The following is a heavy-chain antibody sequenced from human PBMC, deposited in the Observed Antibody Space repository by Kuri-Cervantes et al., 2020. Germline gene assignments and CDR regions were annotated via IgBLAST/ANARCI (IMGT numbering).Heavy chain of an antibody. D-gene: IGHD3-22*01. CDR3: ARHRDEVVIDFDY. J-gene: IGHJ4*02. Sequence: SETLSLTCTVSGGSISTYYWSWIRQPPGKGLEWIGYIYHSGSTNHNPSLKSRVTISVDTSKNQFSLKLSSVTAADTAVYYCARHRDEVVIDFDYWGQGTLVTVSS. CDR1: GGSISTYY. V-gene: IGHV4-59*08. CDR2: IYHSGST.